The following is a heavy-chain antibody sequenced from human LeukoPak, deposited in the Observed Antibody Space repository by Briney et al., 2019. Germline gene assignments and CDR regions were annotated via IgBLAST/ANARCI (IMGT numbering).Heavy chain of an antibody. CDR2: ISAYNGNT. V-gene: IGHV1-18*01. J-gene: IGHJ6*02. CDR1: GYTFTSYS. Sequence: ASVKVSCKASGYTFTSYSISWVRQAPGQGLEWMGWISAYNGNTNYAQKLQGRVTMTTDTSTSTAYMELRSLRSDDTAVYYCARDLRVYCSGGSCYYYYYGMDVWGQGTTVTVSS. D-gene: IGHD2-15*01. CDR3: ARDLRVYCSGGSCYYYYYGMDV.